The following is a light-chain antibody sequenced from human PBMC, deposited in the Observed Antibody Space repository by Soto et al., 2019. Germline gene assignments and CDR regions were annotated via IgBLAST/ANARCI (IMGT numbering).Light chain of an antibody. V-gene: IGKV3-15*01. CDR1: QSVSSN. CDR2: GAS. Sequence: EIVMTQSPATLSVSPGERATLSCRASQSVSSNLAWYQQKPGQAPRLLIYGASTRPTGIPARFSGSGSGTEFTLTISGLQSEDFAVYYCQQYNNWPPFTFGPGTKVDIK. CDR3: QQYNNWPPFT. J-gene: IGKJ3*01.